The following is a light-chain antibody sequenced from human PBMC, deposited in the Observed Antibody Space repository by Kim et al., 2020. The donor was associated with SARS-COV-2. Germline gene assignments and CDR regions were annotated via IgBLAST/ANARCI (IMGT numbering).Light chain of an antibody. V-gene: IGLV2-23*02. CDR2: EVS. J-gene: IGLJ3*02. CDR1: SSDVGSYNL. Sequence: GQSITISCTGTSSDVGSYNLVSWYQQHPGKVPKLMIYEVSKRPSGVSNRFSGSKSGNTASLTISGLQAEDEADYYCCSYAGSSTLVFGGGTKLTVL. CDR3: CSYAGSSTLV.